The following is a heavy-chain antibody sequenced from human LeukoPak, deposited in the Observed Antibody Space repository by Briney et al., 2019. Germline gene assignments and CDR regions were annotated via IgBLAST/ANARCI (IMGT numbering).Heavy chain of an antibody. V-gene: IGHV1-2*02. CDR1: GYTFSGYY. CDR2: INLNSGGT. D-gene: IGHD1-7*01. CDR3: ARGFAEEGTTTGAFDI. J-gene: IGHJ3*02. Sequence: ASVKVSCKASGYTFSGYYVHWVRQAPGQGLEWMGWINLNSGGTNYAQKFQGRVTMTRDTSISTAYMELRRLGSDDTAVYYCARGFAEEGTTTGAFDIWGHGTMVTVSS.